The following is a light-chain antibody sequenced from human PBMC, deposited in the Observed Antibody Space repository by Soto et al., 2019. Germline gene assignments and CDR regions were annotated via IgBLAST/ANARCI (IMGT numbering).Light chain of an antibody. CDR1: QDISNY. V-gene: IGKV1-33*01. CDR3: QQYDNLPRWT. J-gene: IGKJ2*01. Sequence: DIQMTQSPSSLSASVGDRVTITCQASQDISNYLNWYQQKPGKAPKLLIYDASKLETGVPSRFSGSGSGTDFTFTISSLQPEDIATYYCQQYDNLPRWTFGQGTKLEIK. CDR2: DAS.